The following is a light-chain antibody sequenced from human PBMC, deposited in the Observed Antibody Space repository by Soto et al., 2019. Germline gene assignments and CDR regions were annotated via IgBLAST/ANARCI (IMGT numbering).Light chain of an antibody. Sequence: EIVLTQSPDTLSLSPGERATLSCRASQSVRSNYLAWYQQKPGQAPRFLIYDASSRATGIPDRFSGSGSGTDITLTNSRLEPEDFAVYYCQQYGSSPLTFGGGTKVEIK. CDR3: QQYGSSPLT. CDR1: QSVRSNY. CDR2: DAS. J-gene: IGKJ4*01. V-gene: IGKV3-20*01.